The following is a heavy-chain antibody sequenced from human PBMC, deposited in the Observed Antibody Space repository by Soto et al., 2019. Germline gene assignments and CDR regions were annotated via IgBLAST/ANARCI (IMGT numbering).Heavy chain of an antibody. J-gene: IGHJ4*02. CDR1: GGTFSSYS. CDR3: ARVRCSGGSCYHSSYYFDY. CDR2: IIPIFGTA. D-gene: IGHD2-15*01. V-gene: IGHV1-69*06. Sequence: SVKVSCKASGGTFSSYSISWVRQAPGQGLEWMGGIIPIFGTANYAQKFQGRVTITADKSTSTAYMELSSLRSEDTAVYYCARVRCSGGSCYHSSYYFDYWGQGTLVTVSS.